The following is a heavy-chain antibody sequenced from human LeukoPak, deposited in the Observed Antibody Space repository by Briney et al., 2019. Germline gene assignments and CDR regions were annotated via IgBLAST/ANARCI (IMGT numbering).Heavy chain of an antibody. D-gene: IGHD1-26*01. CDR1: GGSISSYY. J-gene: IGHJ4*02. CDR2: IYTSGST. V-gene: IGHV4-4*07. CDR3: ARDWSYDNLYHFDY. Sequence: SETLSLTCTVSGGSISSYYWSWIRQPAGKGLEWIGRIYTSGSTNYNPSLKSRVTMSVDTSKNQFSLKLSSVTAADTAVYYCARDWSYDNLYHFDYWGQGTLVTVSS.